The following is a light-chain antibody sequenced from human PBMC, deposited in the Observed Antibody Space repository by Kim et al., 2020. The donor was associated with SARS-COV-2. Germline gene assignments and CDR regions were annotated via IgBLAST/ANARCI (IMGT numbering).Light chain of an antibody. V-gene: IGLV2-23*02. CDR1: SSDGGTYNL. CDR2: DVS. CDR3: CSYAGGPYV. Sequence: PGQSITISCNGTSSDGGTYNLVSWYQHHPVKAPKFMIYDVSKRSSGVSSRFSGSKSGNTASLTISGLQAEDEADYYCCSYAGGPYVFGTGTKVTVL. J-gene: IGLJ1*01.